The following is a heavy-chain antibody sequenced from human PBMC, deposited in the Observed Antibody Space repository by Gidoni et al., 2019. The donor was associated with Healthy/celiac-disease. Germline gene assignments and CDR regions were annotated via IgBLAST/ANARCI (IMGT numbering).Heavy chain of an antibody. V-gene: IGHV3-73*02. Sequence: EVQLVESGGGLVQPGGSLKLSCAASGFTFSGSAMHGVRRASGKGLELVGRSRSKANSYATAYAASVKGRFTISRDDSKNTAYLQMNSLKTEDTAVYYCTRKPLGYCSGGSCYSSGWFDPWGQGTLVTVSS. CDR3: TRKPLGYCSGGSCYSSGWFDP. CDR1: GFTFSGSA. D-gene: IGHD2-15*01. CDR2: SRSKANSYAT. J-gene: IGHJ5*02.